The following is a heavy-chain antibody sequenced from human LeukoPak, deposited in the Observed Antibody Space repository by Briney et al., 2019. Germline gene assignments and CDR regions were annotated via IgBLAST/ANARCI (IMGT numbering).Heavy chain of an antibody. J-gene: IGHJ5*02. CDR1: GGSISSGGYY. D-gene: IGHD4-17*01. CDR2: IYYSGST. CDR3: ARDKASSYGDYGPFDP. V-gene: IGHV4-31*03. Sequence: SETLSLTCTVSGGSISSGGYYWSWIRQHPGKGLEWIGYIYYSGSTYYNPSLKSRVTISVDTSKNQFSLKLSSVTAADTAVYYCARDKASSYGDYGPFDPWGQGTLVTVSS.